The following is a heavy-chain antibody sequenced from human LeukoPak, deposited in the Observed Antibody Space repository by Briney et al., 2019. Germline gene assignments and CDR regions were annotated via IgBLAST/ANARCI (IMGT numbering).Heavy chain of an antibody. CDR1: GFTFSSYA. D-gene: IGHD6-13*01. V-gene: IGHV3-23*01. Sequence: GGSLRLSCAASGFTFSSYAMSWVRQAPGKGLGWVSAISGSGGSTYYADSVKGRFTISRDNSKNTLYLQMNSLRAEDTAVYYCAKCGSSSWYVCYYYGMDVWGQGTTVTVSS. CDR2: ISGSGGST. J-gene: IGHJ6*02. CDR3: AKCGSSSWYVCYYYGMDV.